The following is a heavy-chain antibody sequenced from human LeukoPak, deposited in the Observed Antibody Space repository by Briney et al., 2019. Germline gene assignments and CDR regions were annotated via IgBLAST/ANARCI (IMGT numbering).Heavy chain of an antibody. J-gene: IGHJ4*02. CDR3: ARAWQQLGYFDY. D-gene: IGHD6-13*01. V-gene: IGHV4-30-2*01. CDR2: IYHSGST. Sequence: PSQTLSLTCAVSGGSISSGGYSWSWIRRPPGKGLEWIGYIYHSGSTYYNPSLKSRVTISVDRSKNQFSLKLSSVTAADTAVYYCARAWQQLGYFDYWGQGTLVTVSS. CDR1: GGSISSGGYS.